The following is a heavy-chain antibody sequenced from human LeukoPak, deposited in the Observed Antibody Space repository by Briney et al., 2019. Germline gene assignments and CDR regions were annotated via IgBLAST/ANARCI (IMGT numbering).Heavy chain of an antibody. D-gene: IGHD4-17*01. CDR3: AKADYGDPPGAFDI. J-gene: IGHJ3*02. Sequence: GGSLRLSCAASGFTFSSYGMHWVRQAPGKGLEWVAVIWYDGSNKYYADSVKGRFTISRDNSKNTLYLQMNSLRAEDTAVYYCAKADYGDPPGAFDIWGQGTMVTVSS. V-gene: IGHV3-33*06. CDR2: IWYDGSNK. CDR1: GFTFSSYG.